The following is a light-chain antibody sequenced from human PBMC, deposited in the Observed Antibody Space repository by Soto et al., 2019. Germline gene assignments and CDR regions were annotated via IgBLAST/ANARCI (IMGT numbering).Light chain of an antibody. CDR3: QQYGSSPGT. J-gene: IGKJ4*01. V-gene: IGKV3-20*01. Sequence: EIVLTQSPATLSLSPVERATLSCRASQSVSSNSLAWFQLKPGQAPRLLIYGASSRATGIPDRFSGSGSGTDFTLTISRLEPEDFAVYYCQQYGSSPGTFGGGTKVDIK. CDR2: GAS. CDR1: QSVSSNS.